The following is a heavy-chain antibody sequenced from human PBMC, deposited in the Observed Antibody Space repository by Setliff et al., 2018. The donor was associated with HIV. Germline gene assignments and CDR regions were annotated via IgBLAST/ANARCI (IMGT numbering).Heavy chain of an antibody. CDR2: LSGSGVST. Sequence: PGGSLRLSCAASGFTFGSFAMSWVRQAPGKGLEWVSTLSGSGVSTYYADSVKGRFTISRDNSKNTLYLQMSSLRAEDTAVYYCARDEPKNTEAAPGYWGQGTLVTVSS. CDR1: GFTFGSFA. CDR3: ARDEPKNTEAAPGY. J-gene: IGHJ4*02. V-gene: IGHV3-23*01. D-gene: IGHD6-6*01.